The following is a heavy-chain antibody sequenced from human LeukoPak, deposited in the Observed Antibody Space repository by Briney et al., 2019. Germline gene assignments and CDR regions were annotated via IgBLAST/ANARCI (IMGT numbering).Heavy chain of an antibody. CDR1: GGSFSGYY. D-gene: IGHD3-9*01. CDR3: ARRGFYDILTGYYRYNWFDP. CDR2: INHSGST. J-gene: IGHJ5*02. Sequence: SETLSLTCAVYGGSFSGYYWSWIRQPPGKGLEWIGEINHSGSTNYNPSLKSRVTISVDTSKNQFSLKLSSVTAADTAVYYCARRGFYDILTGYYRYNWFDPWGQGTLVTVSS. V-gene: IGHV4-34*01.